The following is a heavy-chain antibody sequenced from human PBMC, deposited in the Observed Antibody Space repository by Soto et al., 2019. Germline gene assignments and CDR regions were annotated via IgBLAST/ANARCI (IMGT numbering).Heavy chain of an antibody. CDR1: GGSFSGYY. J-gene: IGHJ4*02. D-gene: IGHD3-3*01. Sequence: SETLSLTCAVYGGSFSGYYWSWIRQPPGKGLEWIGEINHSGSTNYNPSLKSRVTISVDTSKNQFSLKLSSVTAADTAVYYCARLSYDFWSGYYFDYWGQGTLVTVSS. V-gene: IGHV4-34*01. CDR3: ARLSYDFWSGYYFDY. CDR2: INHSGST.